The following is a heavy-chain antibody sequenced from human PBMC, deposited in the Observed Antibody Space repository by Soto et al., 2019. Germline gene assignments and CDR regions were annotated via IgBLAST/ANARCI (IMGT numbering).Heavy chain of an antibody. CDR1: GYTFTSYY. J-gene: IGHJ4*02. D-gene: IGHD3-22*01. V-gene: IGHV1-46*01. CDR3: ARVINYYDNREAFDY. CDR2: INPSGGST. Sequence: GASVKVSCKASGYTFTSYYMHWVRQAPGQGLEWMGIINPSGGSTGYAQKFQGRVTMTRDTSTSTVYMELSSLRSEDTAVYYCARVINYYDNREAFDYWGQGTLVTVSS.